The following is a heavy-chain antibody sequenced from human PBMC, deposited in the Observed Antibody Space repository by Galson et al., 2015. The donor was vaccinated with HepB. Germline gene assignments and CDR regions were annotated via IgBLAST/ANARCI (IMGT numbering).Heavy chain of an antibody. CDR3: TRPTTPESGTYFDFEY. CDR2: INPNNGDT. D-gene: IGHD1-26*01. J-gene: IGHJ4*02. Sequence: SVKVSCKASAYTFTAYYIHWVRQAPGRGLEWMGWINPNNGDTKYAQKFQGWVTMTRDTSSSTVHMEVIGLKSDDTAVYYCTRPTTPESGTYFDFEYWGQGTRVTVSS. CDR1: AYTFTAYY. V-gene: IGHV1-2*04.